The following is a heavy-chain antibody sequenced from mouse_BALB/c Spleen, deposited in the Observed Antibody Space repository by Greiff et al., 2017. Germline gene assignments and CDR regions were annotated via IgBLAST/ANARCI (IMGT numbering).Heavy chain of an antibody. J-gene: IGHJ4*01. CDR2: IYPGDGDT. CDR3: ARWIYDGSMDY. V-gene: IGHV1-82*01. D-gene: IGHD2-3*01. Sequence: QVQLKESGPELVKPGASVKISCKASGYAFSSSWMNWVKQRPGQGLEWIGRIYPGDGDTNYNGKFKGKATLTADKSSSTAYMQLSSLTSVDSAVYFCARWIYDGSMDYWGQGTSVTVSS. CDR1: GYAFSSSW.